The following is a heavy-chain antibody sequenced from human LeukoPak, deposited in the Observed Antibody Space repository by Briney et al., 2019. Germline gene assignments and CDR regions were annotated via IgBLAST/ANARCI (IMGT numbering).Heavy chain of an antibody. CDR1: GYTFTSYY. V-gene: IGHV1-2*06. CDR3: ARTGRRPTVVVVPAAMRAGLDT. D-gene: IGHD2-2*01. CDR2: INPNSGGT. Sequence: ASVKVSCKDSGYTFTSYYMHWVRQAPGQGLEWMGRINPNSGGTNYAQKFQGRVSMTTDTSISTAYMELRRLRSDDTAVYCCARTGRRPTVVVVPAAMRAGLDTCGEGNLVTVSS. J-gene: IGHJ5*02.